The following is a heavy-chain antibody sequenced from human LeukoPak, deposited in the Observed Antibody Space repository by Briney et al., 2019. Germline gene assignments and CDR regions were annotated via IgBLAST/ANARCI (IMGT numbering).Heavy chain of an antibody. V-gene: IGHV4-30-2*01. CDR1: GGSISSGGYY. Sequence: PSQTLSLTCTVSGGSISSGGYYWSWIRQPPGKGLEWIGYIYHSGSTYYNPSLQSRVTVSLDTSKNLFSLKLTSVTAADTAVYFCARDRDNMVRGDGFDIWGQGTMVAVSS. CDR2: IYHSGST. CDR3: ARDRDNMVRGDGFDI. J-gene: IGHJ3*02. D-gene: IGHD3-10*01.